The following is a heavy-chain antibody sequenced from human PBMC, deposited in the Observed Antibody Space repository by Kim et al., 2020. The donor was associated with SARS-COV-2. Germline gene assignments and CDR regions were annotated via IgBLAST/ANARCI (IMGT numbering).Heavy chain of an antibody. J-gene: IGHJ3*02. Sequence: GESLKISCKGSGYSFTSYWIGWVRQMPGKGLEWMGIIYPGDSDTRYSPSFQGQVTISADKSISTAYLQWSSLKASDTAMYYCARRQYDSSGYYYRVGDAFDIWGQGTMVTVSS. D-gene: IGHD3-22*01. V-gene: IGHV5-51*01. CDR3: ARRQYDSSGYYYRVGDAFDI. CDR2: IYPGDSDT. CDR1: GYSFTSYW.